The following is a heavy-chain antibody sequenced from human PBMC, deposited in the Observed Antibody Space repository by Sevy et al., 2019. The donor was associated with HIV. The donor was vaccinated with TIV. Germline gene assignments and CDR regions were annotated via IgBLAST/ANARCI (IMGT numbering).Heavy chain of an antibody. CDR3: AREGRYCSSTSCHDWFDP. V-gene: IGHV3-7*01. J-gene: IGHJ5*02. CDR1: GFTFSSYW. Sequence: GGSLRLSCAASGFTFSSYWMSWVRQAPGKGLEWVANIKQDGSEKYYVHSVKGRFTISRDNAKNSLYLQMNSLRAEDTAVYYCAREGRYCSSTSCHDWFDPWGQGTLVTVSS. D-gene: IGHD2-2*01. CDR2: IKQDGSEK.